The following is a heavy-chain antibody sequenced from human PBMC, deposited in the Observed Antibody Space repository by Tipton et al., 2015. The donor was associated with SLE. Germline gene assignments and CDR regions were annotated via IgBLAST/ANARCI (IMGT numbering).Heavy chain of an antibody. J-gene: IGHJ6*03. CDR2: IYPGDSDT. CDR3: AITGYCSGGSCWDYYMDV. D-gene: IGHD2-15*01. Sequence: QLVQSGAEVKKPGESLKISCKGSGYSFTSYWIGWVRQMPGKGLEWMGIIYPGDSDTRYSPSFQGQVTISADKSISTAYLQWSSLRDSDTAMYYCAITGYCSGGSCWDYYMDVWGKGTTVTVSS. V-gene: IGHV5-51*01. CDR1: GYSFTSYW.